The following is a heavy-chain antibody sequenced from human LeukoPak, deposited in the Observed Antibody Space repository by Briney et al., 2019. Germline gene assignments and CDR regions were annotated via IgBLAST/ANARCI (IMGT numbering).Heavy chain of an antibody. J-gene: IGHJ6*03. V-gene: IGHV3-48*03. CDR3: ARGMATIDGYYYXXXX. CDR2: ISSSGSTI. CDR1: GFTFSSYE. Sequence: PGGSLRLSCAASGFTFSSYEMNWVRQAPGKGLEWVSYISSSGSTIYYADSVKGRFTISRDNAKNSLYLQMNSLRAEDTAVYYCARGMATIDGYYYXXXXWGXXXTXTVSS. D-gene: IGHD5-24*01.